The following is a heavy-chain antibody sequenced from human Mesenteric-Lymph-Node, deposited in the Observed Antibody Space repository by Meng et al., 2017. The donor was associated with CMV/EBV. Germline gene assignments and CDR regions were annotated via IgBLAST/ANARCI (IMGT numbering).Heavy chain of an antibody. J-gene: IGHJ6*02. CDR3: AREDSNYAGYYYYGMDV. CDR2: IYYSGST. V-gene: IGHV4-39*07. D-gene: IGHD4-11*01. Sequence: SETLSLTCTVSGGSVSSGSYYWSWIRQPPGKGLEWIGSIYYSGSTYYNPSLKSRVTISVDTSKNQFSLKLSSVTAADTAVYYCAREDSNYAGYYYYGMDVWGQGTTVTVSS. CDR1: GGSVSSGSYY.